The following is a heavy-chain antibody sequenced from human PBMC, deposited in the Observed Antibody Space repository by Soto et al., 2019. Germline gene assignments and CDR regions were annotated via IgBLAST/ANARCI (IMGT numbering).Heavy chain of an antibody. CDR3: AKDCPWSGGGDCYTLDY. D-gene: IGHD2-21*02. J-gene: IGHJ4*02. Sequence: PGGSLRLSCAASGFTFSSYGMHWVRQAPGKGLEWVAVISYDGSNKYYADSVKGRFTISRDNSKNTLYLQMNSLRAEDTAVYYCAKDCPWSGGGDCYTLDYWGQGTLVTVSS. V-gene: IGHV3-30*18. CDR2: ISYDGSNK. CDR1: GFTFSSYG.